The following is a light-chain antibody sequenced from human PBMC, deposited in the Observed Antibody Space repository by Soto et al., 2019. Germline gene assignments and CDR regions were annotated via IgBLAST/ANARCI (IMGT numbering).Light chain of an antibody. J-gene: IGKJ4*01. CDR1: QDITKY. CDR2: DAS. V-gene: IGKV1-33*01. CDR3: QQYDTLPPT. Sequence: DIQMTQSPSSLSASVGDRVTITCQASQDITKYLNWYQQKPGKAPNLLIYDASKLKTGVPSRFSGTGSGTYFTLTISSLQPEDIATYFCQQYDTLPPTFGGGTRVEIK.